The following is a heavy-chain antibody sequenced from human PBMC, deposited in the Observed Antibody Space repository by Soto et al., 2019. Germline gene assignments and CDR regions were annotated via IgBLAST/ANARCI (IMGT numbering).Heavy chain of an antibody. CDR3: ARVSKIVATNYYYYGMDV. Sequence: TSETLSLTCAVSGGSISSGGYSWSWIRQPPGKGLEWIGYIYHSGSTYYNPSLKSRVTISVDRSKNQFSLKLSSVTAADTAVYYCARVSKIVATNYYYYGMDVWGQGTTVTVSS. D-gene: IGHD5-12*01. CDR2: IYHSGST. CDR1: GGSISSGGYS. J-gene: IGHJ6*02. V-gene: IGHV4-30-2*01.